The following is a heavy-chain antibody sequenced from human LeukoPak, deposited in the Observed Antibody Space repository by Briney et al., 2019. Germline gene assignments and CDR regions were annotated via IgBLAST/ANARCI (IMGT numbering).Heavy chain of an antibody. D-gene: IGHD3-9*01. CDR2: ISGSGGST. CDR1: GFTFSSYA. CDR3: AKDYDILTGYGLPFDY. V-gene: IGHV3-23*01. J-gene: IGHJ4*02. Sequence: GGSLRLSCAASGFTFSSYAMSWVRQAPGKGLEWVSAISGSGGSTYYADSVKGRFTISRDNSKNTLYLQMNSLRAEDTAVYYCAKDYDILTGYGLPFDYWGQGTLVTVSS.